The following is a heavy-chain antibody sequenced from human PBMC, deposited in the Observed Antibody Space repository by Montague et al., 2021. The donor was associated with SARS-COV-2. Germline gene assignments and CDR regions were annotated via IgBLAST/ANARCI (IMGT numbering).Heavy chain of an antibody. CDR2: ISGSGGRT. CDR1: EFTFSSYA. D-gene: IGHD6-13*01. V-gene: IGHV3-23*01. CDR3: AKAALSSSSYFDY. Sequence: SLRLSFAASEFTFSSYAMSWVRQAPGKGLEWVSAISGSGGRTYYADSVKGRFTLSRDNSKNTLYLQMNSLRAEDTAVYYCAKAALSSSSYFDYWGQGTLVTVSS. J-gene: IGHJ4*02.